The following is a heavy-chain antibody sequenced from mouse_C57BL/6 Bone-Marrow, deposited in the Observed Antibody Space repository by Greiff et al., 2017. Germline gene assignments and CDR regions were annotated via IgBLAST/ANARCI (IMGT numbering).Heavy chain of an antibody. CDR1: GYTFTSYW. V-gene: IGHV1-53*01. CDR3: ARTLLFSWYFDV. Sequence: VQRVESGTELVKPGASVKLSCKASGYTFTSYWMHWVKQRPGQGLEWIGNINPSNGGTNYNEKFKSKATLTVDKSSSTAYMQLSSLTSEDSAVYYCARTLLFSWYFDVWGTGTTVTVSS. CDR2: INPSNGGT. J-gene: IGHJ1*03. D-gene: IGHD1-1*01.